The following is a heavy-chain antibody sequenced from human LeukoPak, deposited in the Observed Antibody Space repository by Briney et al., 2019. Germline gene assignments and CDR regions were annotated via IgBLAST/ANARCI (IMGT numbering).Heavy chain of an antibody. CDR2: IYYSGGT. J-gene: IGHJ4*02. D-gene: IGHD6-13*01. CDR1: GDSISDGDYY. Sequence: PSETLSLTCTVSGDSISDGDYYWSWIRQPPGKDLEWLGYIYYSGGTYYNPSLKSRLTISVDTSRNQFSLKLSSVTAADTAVYYCARAWTSAGRFDFWGQGTLVPVSS. V-gene: IGHV4-30-4*01. CDR3: ARAWTSAGRFDF.